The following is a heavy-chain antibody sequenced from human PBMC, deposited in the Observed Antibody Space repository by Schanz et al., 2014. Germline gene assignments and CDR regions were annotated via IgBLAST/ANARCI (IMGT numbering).Heavy chain of an antibody. Sequence: EVQLVESGGGLVQPGGSLRLSCAASGFAFSSYRLNWVRQAPGKGPEWVSYISTTGSTIYYADSVRGRFTISRDNAKNALYLQMNSLRAEDTAGYYCARVKGGFDYWGQGTLVTVSS. CDR1: GFAFSSYR. J-gene: IGHJ4*02. CDR2: ISTTGSTI. V-gene: IGHV3-48*01. CDR3: ARVKGGFDY. D-gene: IGHD3-16*01.